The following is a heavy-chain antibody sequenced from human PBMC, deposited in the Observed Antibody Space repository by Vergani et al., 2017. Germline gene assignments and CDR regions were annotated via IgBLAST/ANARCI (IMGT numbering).Heavy chain of an antibody. CDR1: GGSISSYY. D-gene: IGHD3-22*01. J-gene: IGHJ5*02. Sequence: QVQLQESGPGLVKSSETLSLTCTVSGGSISSYYWSWIRQPPGKGLGWIGFIYYSGSSNSNPSLRSRVTISVDTAKNQFSLKLSSVTAADTALYYCARGGPSFYYDSSGFPKWFDPWGQGTLVTVSS. CDR3: ARGGPSFYYDSSGFPKWFDP. CDR2: IYYSGSS. V-gene: IGHV4-59*01.